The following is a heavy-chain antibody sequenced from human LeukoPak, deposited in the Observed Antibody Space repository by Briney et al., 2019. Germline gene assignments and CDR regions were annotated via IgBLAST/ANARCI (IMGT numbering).Heavy chain of an antibody. J-gene: IGHJ4*02. Sequence: GASVKVSCKASGYTFMDSFMHWVRQAPGQRPEWMAWINPNGGETHYARKFRGRVFLTLDTSISTAYMELNSLRYDDSAIYYCARDLTAGSVDYWGPGTVVTVSS. D-gene: IGHD3-10*01. CDR3: ARDLTAGSVDY. CDR2: INPNGGET. CDR1: GYTFMDSF. V-gene: IGHV1-2*02.